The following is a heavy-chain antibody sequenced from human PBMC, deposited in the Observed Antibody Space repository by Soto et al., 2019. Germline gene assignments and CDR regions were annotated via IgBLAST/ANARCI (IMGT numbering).Heavy chain of an antibody. CDR3: ARVLAAFDTTYYDYIWGSLGY. CDR2: IWYDGSNK. D-gene: IGHD3-16*01. Sequence: QVQLVESGGGVVQPGRSLRLSCAASGFTFSSYGMHWVRQAPGKGLEWVAVIWYDGSNKYYADSVKGRFTISRDNSKNTLYLKMNSLRAEDTAVYYCARVLAAFDTTYYDYIWGSLGYWGQGTLVTVSS. CDR1: GFTFSSYG. V-gene: IGHV3-33*01. J-gene: IGHJ4*02.